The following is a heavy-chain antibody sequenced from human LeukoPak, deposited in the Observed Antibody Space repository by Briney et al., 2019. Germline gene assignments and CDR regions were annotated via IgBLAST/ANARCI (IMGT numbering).Heavy chain of an antibody. V-gene: IGHV3-11*01. CDR1: GFTFSDYY. CDR2: ISSSGSTI. J-gene: IGHJ4*02. CDR3: ASPDSVAGHNFDY. Sequence: GGSLRLSCAASGFTFSDYYMSWVRQAPGKGVEWVSYISSSGSTIYYAGSVKGRFTISRDNAKNSLYLQMNSLRAEDTAVYYCASPDSVAGHNFDYWGQGTLVTVSS. D-gene: IGHD6-19*01.